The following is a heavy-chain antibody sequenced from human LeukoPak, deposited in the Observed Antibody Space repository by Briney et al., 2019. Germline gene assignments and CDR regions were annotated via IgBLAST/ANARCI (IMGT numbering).Heavy chain of an antibody. CDR1: GFTFSNYA. J-gene: IGHJ4*02. D-gene: IGHD3-9*01. V-gene: IGHV3-23*01. Sequence: GGSLRLSCVASGFTFSNYAMSWVRQTPGKGLEWVSGISGGGGSTYYADSVKGRFTISRDNSKNTLYLQMNSLRAEDTAVYYCAKDRRYDILTGYRSPSSDYWGQGTLVTVSS. CDR2: ISGGGGST. CDR3: AKDRRYDILTGYRSPSSDY.